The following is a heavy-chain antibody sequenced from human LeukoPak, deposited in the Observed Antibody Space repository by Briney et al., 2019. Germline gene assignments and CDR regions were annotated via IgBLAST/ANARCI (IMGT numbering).Heavy chain of an antibody. CDR3: ARESAGTYYFDY. CDR2: TYYRSKWYN. D-gene: IGHD6-19*01. CDR1: GDSVSRNSAA. J-gene: IGHJ4*02. Sequence: SQTLSLTCAISGDSVSRNSAAWNWIRQSPSRGLEWLGRTYYRSKWYNNYALSVKSRMTVNPDTSKNQISLQLNSVTPEDTAVYYCARESAGTYYFDYWGQGALVTVSS. V-gene: IGHV6-1*01.